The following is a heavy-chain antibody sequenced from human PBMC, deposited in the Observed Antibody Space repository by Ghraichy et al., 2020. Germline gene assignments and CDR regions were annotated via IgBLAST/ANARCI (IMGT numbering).Heavy chain of an antibody. V-gene: IGHV3-21*01. CDR1: GFTFSSYS. D-gene: IGHD3-10*01. Sequence: GGSLRLSCAASGFTFSSYSMNWVRQAPGKGLEWVSSISSSSSYIYYADSVKGRFTISRDNAKNSLYLQMNSLRAEDTAVYYCARVSNYYGSGSYPSLYYYGMDVWGQGTTVTVSS. CDR3: ARVSNYYGSGSYPSLYYYGMDV. J-gene: IGHJ6*02. CDR2: ISSSSSYI.